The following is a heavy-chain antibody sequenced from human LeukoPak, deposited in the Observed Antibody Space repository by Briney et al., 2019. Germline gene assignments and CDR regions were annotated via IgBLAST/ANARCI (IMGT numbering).Heavy chain of an antibody. CDR3: ARRDYGDYFDY. D-gene: IGHD4-17*01. Sequence: SETLSLTCTVSGGSISSSSCYWGWIRQPPGKGLEWIGSIYYSGSTYYNPSLKSRVTTSVDTSKNQFSLKLSSVTAADTAVYYCARRDYGDYFDYWGQGTLVTVSS. J-gene: IGHJ4*02. CDR1: GGSISSSSCY. CDR2: IYYSGST. V-gene: IGHV4-39*01.